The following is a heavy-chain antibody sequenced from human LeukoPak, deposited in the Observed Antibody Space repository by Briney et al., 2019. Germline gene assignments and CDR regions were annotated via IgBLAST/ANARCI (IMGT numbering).Heavy chain of an antibody. V-gene: IGHV3-7*01. D-gene: IGHD3-9*01. CDR2: IKQDGREK. Sequence: GGPLRLSCAASGFTFSRYWMSWVRQAPGKGLEWVANIKQDGREKYYVDSVKGRFTISRDNAKKSLYLQMNSLRAEDTAVYYCARVEDYDILTGFDYWGQGTLVTVSS. CDR3: ARVEDYDILTGFDY. CDR1: GFTFSRYW. J-gene: IGHJ4*02.